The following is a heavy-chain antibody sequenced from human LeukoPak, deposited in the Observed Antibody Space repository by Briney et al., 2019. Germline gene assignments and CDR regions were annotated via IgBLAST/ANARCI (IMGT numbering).Heavy chain of an antibody. CDR1: GFTISNYW. D-gene: IGHD6-13*01. J-gene: IGHJ4*02. V-gene: IGHV3-7*04. CDR3: ARGLLAAAGIDY. CDR2: TKQDGSEK. Sequence: GGSLRLSCAASGFTISNYWMSWVRQAPGKGLEWVANTKQDGSEKKYVDSVKGRFSISRDNAKNSLYLQMNSLRAEDTAVYYCARGLLAAAGIDYWGQGALVTVSS.